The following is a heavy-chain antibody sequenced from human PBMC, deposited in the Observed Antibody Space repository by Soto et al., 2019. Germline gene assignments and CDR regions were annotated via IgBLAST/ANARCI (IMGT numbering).Heavy chain of an antibody. J-gene: IGHJ4*02. CDR1: GFTFSSYG. CDR2: IKAKIDGETT. CDR3: VEGWNDF. D-gene: IGHD1-1*01. Sequence: GGSLRLSCAASGFTFSSYGMHWVRQAPGKGLEWVGRIKAKIDGETTDYAEFVQGRFIISRDDSKNTVFLEMNNLKTEDTAVYFCVEGWNDFWGQGTLVTVSS. V-gene: IGHV3-15*01.